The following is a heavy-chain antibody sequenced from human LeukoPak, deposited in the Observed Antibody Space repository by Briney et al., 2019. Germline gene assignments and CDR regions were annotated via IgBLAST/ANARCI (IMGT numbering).Heavy chain of an antibody. D-gene: IGHD6-6*01. CDR3: ARHIAARRPDYYYYYYMDV. J-gene: IGHJ6*03. CDR2: TYPGDSDT. V-gene: IGHV5-51*01. Sequence: GESLKISCKGSGYSFTSYWIGWVRQMPGKGLEWMGITYPGDSDTRYSPSFQGQVTISADKSISTAYLQWSSLKASDTAMYYCARHIAARRPDYYYYYYMDVWGKGTTVTVSS. CDR1: GYSFTSYW.